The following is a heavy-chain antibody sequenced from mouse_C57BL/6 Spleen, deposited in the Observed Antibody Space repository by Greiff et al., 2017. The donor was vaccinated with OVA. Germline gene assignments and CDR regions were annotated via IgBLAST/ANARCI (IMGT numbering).Heavy chain of an antibody. CDR2: IYPGDGDT. CDR1: GYAFSSSW. Sequence: LEESGPELVKPGASVKISCKASGYAFSSSWMNWVKQRPGKGLEWIGRIYPGDGDTNYDGKVKGKATLTADKSSSTAYMQLSSLTSEDSAVYFCARWGGYGSSYETYWGQGTLVTVSA. CDR3: ARWGGYGSSYETY. D-gene: IGHD1-1*01. J-gene: IGHJ3*01. V-gene: IGHV1-82*01.